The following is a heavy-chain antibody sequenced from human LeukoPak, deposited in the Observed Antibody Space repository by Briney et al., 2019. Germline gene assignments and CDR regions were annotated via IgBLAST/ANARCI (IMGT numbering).Heavy chain of an antibody. CDR1: GFTFSSYE. CDR3: ARDKRGDYYYYMDV. J-gene: IGHJ6*03. CDR2: ISSSGSTI. V-gene: IGHV3-48*03. Sequence: GGSLRLSCAASGFTFSSYEMNWVRQAPGKRLEWVSYISSSGSTIYYADSVKGRFTISRDNAKNSLYLQMNSLRAEDTAVYYCARDKRGDYYYYMDVWGKGTTVTISS.